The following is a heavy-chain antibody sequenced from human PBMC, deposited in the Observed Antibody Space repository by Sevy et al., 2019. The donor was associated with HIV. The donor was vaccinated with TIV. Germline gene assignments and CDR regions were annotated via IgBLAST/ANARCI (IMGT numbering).Heavy chain of an antibody. V-gene: IGHV3-30*03. CDR3: ANAXSXSYSHSYLYALDV. Sequence: GESLKISCTGSGFSFSYYGIHWVRQAPGKGLDWVALISHDGINEYYADSVKGRFTISRDNSRNTVYLEMNSLRNEDXXXXXCANAXSXSYSHSYLYALDVWGQGTTVTVSS. CDR1: GFSFSYYG. J-gene: IGHJ6*02. CDR2: ISHDGINE. D-gene: IGHD1-26*01.